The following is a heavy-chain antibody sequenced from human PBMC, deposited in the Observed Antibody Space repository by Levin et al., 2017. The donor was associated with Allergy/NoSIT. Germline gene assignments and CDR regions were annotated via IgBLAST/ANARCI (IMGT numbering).Heavy chain of an antibody. V-gene: IGHV3-11*01. CDR1: GFSFGDYY. J-gene: IGHJ4*02. D-gene: IGHD4-17*01. CDR3: ARVRGDYGDYIGASYFDY. CDR2: MSSSGGTI. Sequence: PGESLKISCSASGFSFGDYYMSWVRQAPGKGLEWLSDMSSSGGTIYYADSVKGRFTISRDNAKNSLYLHMNSLRVEDTAVYYCARVRGDYGDYIGASYFDYWGQGTLVTVSS.